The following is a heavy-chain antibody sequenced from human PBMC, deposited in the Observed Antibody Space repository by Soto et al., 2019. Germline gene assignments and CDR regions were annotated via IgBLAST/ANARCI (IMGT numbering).Heavy chain of an antibody. V-gene: IGHV1-18*01. J-gene: IGHJ6*02. Sequence: ASVKVSCKASGYTFISYALSWVRRAPGQGPEWIGRVSPYNGDTKYAQKFQGRVTITADTSTNTAYMDLRSLKSDDTAVYFCARDFLTRISRGSTTAQYSQYGMEVWGQGTTVTVSS. D-gene: IGHD3-9*01. CDR2: VSPYNGDT. CDR1: GYTFISYA. CDR3: ARDFLTRISRGSTTAQYSQYGMEV.